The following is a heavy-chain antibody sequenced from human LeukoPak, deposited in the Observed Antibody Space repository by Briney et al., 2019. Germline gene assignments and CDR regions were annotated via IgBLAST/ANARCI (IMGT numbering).Heavy chain of an antibody. Sequence: GGSLRLSCAASGFTFSSYSMNWVRQAPGKGLEWVSYISSSSSTIYYADSVKGRFTISRDNAKNSLYLQMNSLRAEDTAVYYCARERIAVAGDLYYYYGMDVWGQGTTVTVSS. CDR2: ISSSSSTI. CDR1: GFTFSSYS. CDR3: ARERIAVAGDLYYYYGMDV. J-gene: IGHJ6*02. V-gene: IGHV3-48*04. D-gene: IGHD6-19*01.